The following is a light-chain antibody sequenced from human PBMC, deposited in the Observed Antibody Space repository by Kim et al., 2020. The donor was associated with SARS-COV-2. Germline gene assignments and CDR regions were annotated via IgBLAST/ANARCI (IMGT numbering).Light chain of an antibody. J-gene: IGLJ1*01. CDR3: SSYTSNSTYV. V-gene: IGLV2-14*03. CDR1: GSDVGHYNY. Sequence: GQSSTISCTGTGSDVGHYNYVSWYQQHPGKAPKLMIYDVSNRPSGASDRFSGSKSDNTASLTISGLQAEDEADYYCSSYTSNSTYVFGTGTKVTVL. CDR2: DVS.